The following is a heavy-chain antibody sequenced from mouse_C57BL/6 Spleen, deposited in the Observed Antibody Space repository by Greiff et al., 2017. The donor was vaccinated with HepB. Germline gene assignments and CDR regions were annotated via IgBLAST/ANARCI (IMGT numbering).Heavy chain of an antibody. D-gene: IGHD6-2*01. J-gene: IGHJ1*03. CDR3: TSSLGSYWYFDV. V-gene: IGHV6-6*01. CDR1: GFTFSDAW. CDR2: IRNKANNHAT. Sequence: EVKVVESGGGLVQPGGSMKLSCAASGFTFSDAWMDWVRQSPEKGLEWVAEIRNKANNHATYYAESVKGRFTISRDDSKSSVYLQMNSLRAEDTGIYYCTSSLGSYWYFDVWGTGTTVTVSS.